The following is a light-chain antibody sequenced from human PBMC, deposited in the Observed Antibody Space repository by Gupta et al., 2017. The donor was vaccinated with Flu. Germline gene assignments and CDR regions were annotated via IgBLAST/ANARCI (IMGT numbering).Light chain of an antibody. V-gene: IGLV2-23*01. CDR2: EGS. CDR3: CSYAGSGTYYV. Sequence: ITNSCTGTSSDVGSYNLVSWYQQYPGKAPKLMIYEGSKRPSGVSNRFSGSKSGNTASLTISGLQADDEADYYCCSYAGSGTYYVFGTGTKVTVL. CDR1: SSDVGSYNL. J-gene: IGLJ1*01.